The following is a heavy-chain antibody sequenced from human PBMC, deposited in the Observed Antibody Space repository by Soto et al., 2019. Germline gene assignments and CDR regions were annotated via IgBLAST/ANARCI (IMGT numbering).Heavy chain of an antibody. Sequence: GESVKSSCKGSGYSFTSYWIGWVRQMPGEGLEWMGIIYPGDSDTRYSPSFQGQVTISADKAISTAYLQWSSMKASDTAMYYCASLHYSSSSALAYWPKGTPVTVSS. D-gene: IGHD6-6*01. CDR1: GYSFTSYW. CDR2: IYPGDSDT. V-gene: IGHV5-51*01. CDR3: ASLHYSSSSALAY. J-gene: IGHJ4*02.